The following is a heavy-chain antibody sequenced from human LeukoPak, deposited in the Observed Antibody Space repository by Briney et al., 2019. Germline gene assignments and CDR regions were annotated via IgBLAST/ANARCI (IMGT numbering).Heavy chain of an antibody. CDR3: AGEMATTSLDAFDY. D-gene: IGHD5-24*01. Sequence: GGSLRLSCAASGFTFSNYWMSWVRQAPGKGLEWVASIKQDGSEKEFVDSVKGRFTISRDNAKNSLYLQMNSLRAEDTAVYYCAGEMATTSLDAFDYWGQGTLVTVSS. V-gene: IGHV3-7*01. CDR2: IKQDGSEK. J-gene: IGHJ4*02. CDR1: GFTFSNYW.